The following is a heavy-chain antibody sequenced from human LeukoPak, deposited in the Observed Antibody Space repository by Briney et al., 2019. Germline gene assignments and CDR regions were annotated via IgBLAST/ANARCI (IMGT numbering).Heavy chain of an antibody. Sequence: GGSLRLSCAASGFTFSKYNMHWVRQAPGKGLECVSGVRGDGGATDYADPVKGRFTISRDNSKSTLYLQMNSLRGEDTDVYYCAKGYCSSGTCSRLADYWGQGTLVTVST. D-gene: IGHD2-15*01. CDR1: GFTFSKYN. CDR3: AKGYCSSGTCSRLADY. V-gene: IGHV3-23*01. CDR2: VRGDGGAT. J-gene: IGHJ4*02.